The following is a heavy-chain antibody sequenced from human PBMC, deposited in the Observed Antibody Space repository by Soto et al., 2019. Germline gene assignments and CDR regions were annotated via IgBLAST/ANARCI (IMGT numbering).Heavy chain of an antibody. V-gene: IGHV3-23*01. Sequence: PGGSLRLSCAASGFTFSSYAMSWVRQAPGKGLEWVSAISGSSGSTYYADSVKGRFTISRDNSKNTLYLQMNSLRAEDTAVYYCAKSGGYDEVVDRYWGLLVLTLDVWGQGTTVTVSS. CDR2: ISGSSGST. D-gene: IGHD5-12*01. CDR3: AKSGGYDEVVDRYWGLLVLTLDV. J-gene: IGHJ6*02. CDR1: GFTFSSYA.